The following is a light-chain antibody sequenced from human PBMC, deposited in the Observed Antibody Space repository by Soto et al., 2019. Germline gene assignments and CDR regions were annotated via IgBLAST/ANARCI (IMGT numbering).Light chain of an antibody. V-gene: IGKV1-5*01. CDR3: QQYNTYPHT. CDR2: DAS. Sequence: DIQVTQSPSTLSASVGDRVTITCRASQSIRSWLAWYQQKPGKAPKLLIYDASSLESGVPSRFSGSGSGTEFTLTISSLQPDDFATYYCQQYNTYPHTFGQGTKLEIK. J-gene: IGKJ2*01. CDR1: QSIRSW.